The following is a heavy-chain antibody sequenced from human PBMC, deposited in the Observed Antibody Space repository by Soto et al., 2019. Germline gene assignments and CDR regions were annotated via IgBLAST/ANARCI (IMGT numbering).Heavy chain of an antibody. D-gene: IGHD5-18*01. CDR1: GFSLRPSGVG. V-gene: IGHV2-5*02. J-gene: IGHJ4*02. CDR2: IYWDDDK. Sequence: QITLKGSGLRRGKPTQTLTLPCPFPGFSLRPSGVGVGWFGQPPEKALEWLALIYWDDDKRYSPSLKSRLTITKDTSKNQVVLTMTNMDPVDTATYYCAHSDTAMVLFDYWGQGTLVTVSS. CDR3: AHSDTAMVLFDY.